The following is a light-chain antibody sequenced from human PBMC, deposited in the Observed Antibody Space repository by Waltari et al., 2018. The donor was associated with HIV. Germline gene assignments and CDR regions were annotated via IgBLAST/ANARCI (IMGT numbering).Light chain of an antibody. J-gene: IGKJ2*01. CDR2: DAS. Sequence: AIQLTQSPSSLSASVGDRVTISCRASQAITSTLAWYQQKPGKGPRLLIYDASTLEGAVPSRFSGSGSETDFTLTISSLQPEGFATYYCQQCYNYPHTFGQGTRLEIK. CDR3: QQCYNYPHT. V-gene: IGKV1D-13*01. CDR1: QAITST.